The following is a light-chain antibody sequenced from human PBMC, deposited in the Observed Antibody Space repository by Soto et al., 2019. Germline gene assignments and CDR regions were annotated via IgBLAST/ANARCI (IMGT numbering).Light chain of an antibody. V-gene: IGKV3-20*01. CDR1: QTITSTY. CDR3: HHYGST. CDR2: GAS. J-gene: IGKJ1*01. Sequence: EIVVTKSPATLSVSPGERATLSCRASQTITSTYLAWYQQKPGQAPRLLIYGASSRATGIPDRFSGSGSETDFTLTISRLEPEDFAVYYCHHYGSTFGQGTKVDIK.